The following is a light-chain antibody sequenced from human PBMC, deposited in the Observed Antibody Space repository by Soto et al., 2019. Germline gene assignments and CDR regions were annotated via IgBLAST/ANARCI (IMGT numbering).Light chain of an antibody. CDR1: SSNIGNNY. CDR2: DSN. V-gene: IGLV1-51*01. Sequence: QSVLTQPPSVSAAPGQKVTISCSGSSSNIGNNYVSWFQQLPGTAPKLLIYDSNKRPSGIPDRFSGSKSGTSATLDITGLQTGDEADYYCATWDRSLTGEVFGGGTNLTVL. J-gene: IGLJ2*01. CDR3: ATWDRSLTGEV.